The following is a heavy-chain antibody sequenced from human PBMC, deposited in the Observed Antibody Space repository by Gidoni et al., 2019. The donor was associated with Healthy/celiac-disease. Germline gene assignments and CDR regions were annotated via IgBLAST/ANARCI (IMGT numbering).Heavy chain of an antibody. J-gene: IGHJ4*02. Sequence: EVQLVESGGGLVKPGGSLKLYCAASGFTFSNAWMSWVRQAPGKGLEWVGRIKSKPDGGTTDYAAPVKGRFTISRDDSTNTLYLQMNSLKTEDTAVYYCTTDRSYFDYWGQGTLVTVSS. CDR1: GFTFSNAW. CDR3: TTDRSYFDY. V-gene: IGHV3-15*01. CDR2: IKSKPDGGTT.